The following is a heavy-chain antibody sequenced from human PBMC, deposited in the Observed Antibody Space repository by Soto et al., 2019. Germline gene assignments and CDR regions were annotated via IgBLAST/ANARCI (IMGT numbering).Heavy chain of an antibody. CDR1: GFTFSSYA. D-gene: IGHD3-22*01. J-gene: IGHJ3*02. CDR2: ISGSGGST. CDR3: ATLPYYYDSRGDAFDI. V-gene: IGHV3-23*01. Sequence: GGSLRLSCAASGFTFSSYAMSWVRQAPGKGLEWVSAISGSGGSTYYADSVKGRFTISRDNSKNTLYLQMNSLRAEDTAVYYCATLPYYYDSRGDAFDIWGQGTMVTVSS.